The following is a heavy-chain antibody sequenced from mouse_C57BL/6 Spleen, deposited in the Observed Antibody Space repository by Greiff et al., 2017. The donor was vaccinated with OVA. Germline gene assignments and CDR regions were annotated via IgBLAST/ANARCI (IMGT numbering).Heavy chain of an antibody. CDR1: GFTFSSYA. V-gene: IGHV5-4*03. CDR3: ARARYGNYPYYFDY. Sequence: EVKLMESGGGLVKPGGSLKLSCAASGFTFSSYAMSWVRQTPEKRLEWVATISDGGSYTYYPDNVKGRFTISRDNAKNNLYLQMSHLKSEDTAMYYCARARYGNYPYYFDYWGQGTTLTVSS. J-gene: IGHJ2*01. D-gene: IGHD2-1*01. CDR2: ISDGGSYT.